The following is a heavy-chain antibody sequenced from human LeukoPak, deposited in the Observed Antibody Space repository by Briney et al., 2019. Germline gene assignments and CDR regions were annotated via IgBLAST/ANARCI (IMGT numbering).Heavy chain of an antibody. CDR1: GFNFGAFS. Sequence: PGGSLRLSCTASGFNFGAFSMSWVRQAPGKGLEWVTYMNEYASDIFYVDSVKGRFTISRDNAKNELYLQRSSLRVEDTAVYYCVRQHNDGTSDSWGQGTLVTVSS. CDR3: VRQHNDGTSDS. CDR2: MNEYASDI. V-gene: IGHV3-7*01. D-gene: IGHD1-14*01. J-gene: IGHJ4*02.